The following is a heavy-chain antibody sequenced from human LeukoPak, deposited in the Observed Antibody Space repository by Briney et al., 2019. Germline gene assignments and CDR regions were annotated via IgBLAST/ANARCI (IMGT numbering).Heavy chain of an antibody. V-gene: IGHV3-21*06. CDR1: GFIFSSYS. CDR3: ARADYGDYRREYFFDY. J-gene: IGHJ4*02. CDR2: ISSSSSYI. D-gene: IGHD4-17*01. Sequence: GGSLRLSCAASGFIFSSYSMIWVRQAPGKGLEWVSSISSSSSYIYYADSVKGRFTISRDNAKNSLYLQMNSLRAEDTAVYYCARADYGDYRREYFFDYWGQGTLVTVPS.